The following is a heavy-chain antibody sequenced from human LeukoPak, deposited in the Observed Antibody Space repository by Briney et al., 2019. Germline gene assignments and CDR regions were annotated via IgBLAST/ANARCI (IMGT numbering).Heavy chain of an antibody. D-gene: IGHD1-26*01. CDR1: GGTFNNYA. Sequence: GASVTVSFKASGGTFNNYAISWVRQAPGQGVEWMGGINPIFGTATYAQKFQGRVTITADESTSTAYMDLSSLRSEDTAVYYCARWEWELLRNWFDPWGQGTLVTVSS. CDR3: ARWEWELLRNWFDP. CDR2: INPIFGTA. J-gene: IGHJ5*02. V-gene: IGHV1-69*13.